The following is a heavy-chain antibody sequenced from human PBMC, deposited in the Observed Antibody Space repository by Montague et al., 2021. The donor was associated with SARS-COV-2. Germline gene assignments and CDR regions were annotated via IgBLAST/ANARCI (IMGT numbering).Heavy chain of an antibody. V-gene: IGHV4-59*01. CDR1: GGSISSYY. CDR2: IYYSGST. Sequence: SETLSFTCTVSGGSISSYYWSWIRQPPGKGLEWIGYIYYSGSTNYNPSLKSRVTISVDTSKNQFSLKLSSVTAADTAVYYCAREESGFDYYYGMDVWGQGTTVTVSS. J-gene: IGHJ6*02. D-gene: IGHD3-3*01. CDR3: AREESGFDYYYGMDV.